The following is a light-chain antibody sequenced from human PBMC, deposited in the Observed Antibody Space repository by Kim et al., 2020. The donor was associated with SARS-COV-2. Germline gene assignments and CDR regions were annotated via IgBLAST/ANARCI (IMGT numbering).Light chain of an antibody. Sequence: SVSVGDRVTITCRASENIGTWLAWYQQKPGRAPSLLIYLASTLESGVPSRFSGTGSGTEFSLSITSLQPDEFATYYCQHYSRFPYTFGQGTKLEI. V-gene: IGKV1-5*03. CDR1: ENIGTW. CDR3: QHYSRFPYT. J-gene: IGKJ2*01. CDR2: LAS.